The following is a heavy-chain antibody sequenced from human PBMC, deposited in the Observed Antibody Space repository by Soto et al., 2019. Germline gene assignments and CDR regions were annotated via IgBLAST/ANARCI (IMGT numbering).Heavy chain of an antibody. D-gene: IGHD6-19*01. CDR3: ARSPTLAVAGTGYNWFDP. V-gene: IGHV5-10-1*01. CDR1: GYSFTSYW. J-gene: IGHJ5*02. Sequence: GESLKISCKGSGYSFTSYWISWVRQMPGKGLEWMGRIDPSDSYTNYSPSFQGHVPISADKSISTAYLQWSSLKASDTAMYYCARSPTLAVAGTGYNWFDPWGQGTLVTVSS. CDR2: IDPSDSYT.